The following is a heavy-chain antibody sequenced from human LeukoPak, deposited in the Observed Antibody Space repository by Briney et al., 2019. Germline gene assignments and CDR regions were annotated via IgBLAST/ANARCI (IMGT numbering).Heavy chain of an antibody. J-gene: IGHJ3*02. V-gene: IGHV4-4*07. CDR3: ARYYYDNSGSIYAFDI. CDR2: IYTSGST. D-gene: IGHD3-22*01. Sequence: SSETLSLTCTVSGGSISSYYWSWIRQPAGKGLEWIGRIYTSGSTNYNPSLKSRVTMSVDTSKNQFSLKLSSVTSADTAVYYCARYYYDNSGSIYAFDIWGQGTMVTVSS. CDR1: GGSISSYY.